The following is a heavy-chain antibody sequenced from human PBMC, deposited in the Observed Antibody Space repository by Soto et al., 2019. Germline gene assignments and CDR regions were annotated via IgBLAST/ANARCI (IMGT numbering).Heavy chain of an antibody. J-gene: IGHJ4*02. CDR1: GGSIISGGYY. CDR2: IYYSGST. D-gene: IGHD4-17*01. V-gene: IGHV4-31*03. CDR3: ARSDPIFDDYGPFDY. Sequence: SETLSLTCTVSGGSIISGGYYWSLIRQHPGKGLEWIGYIYYSGSTYYNPSLKSRVTISVDTSKNQFSLKLSSVTAADTAVYYCARSDPIFDDYGPFDYWGQGTLVTVSS.